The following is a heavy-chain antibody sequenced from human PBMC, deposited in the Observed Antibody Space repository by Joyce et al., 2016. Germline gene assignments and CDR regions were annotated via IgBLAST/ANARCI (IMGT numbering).Heavy chain of an antibody. Sequence: EVHLEESGGGLVKTGGSLRLSCAASGFSFDDYAMNWVRQAPGKGLEGVSSISPSSSLVYYADSLKGRFSISRDNARESLHLQMNSLRGDDTAIYYCVRGNLFYDSSGFDYWGQGALVTVSS. CDR2: ISPSSSLV. J-gene: IGHJ4*02. CDR1: GFSFDDYA. V-gene: IGHV3-21*01. CDR3: VRGNLFYDSSGFDY. D-gene: IGHD3-22*01.